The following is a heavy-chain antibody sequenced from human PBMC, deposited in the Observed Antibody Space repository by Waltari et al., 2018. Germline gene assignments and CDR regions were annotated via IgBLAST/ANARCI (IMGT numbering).Heavy chain of an antibody. D-gene: IGHD3-10*01. Sequence: QVQLVESGGGVVQPGRSLRLSCAASGFTFSSYAMHWVRQAPGKGLEGVAVISYDGSNKYYADSVKGRFTISRDNSKNTLYLQMNSLRAEDTAVYYCARDSGIDSGSYPPTFLDPWGQGTLVTVSS. J-gene: IGHJ5*02. CDR1: GFTFSSYA. CDR3: ARDSGIDSGSYPPTFLDP. CDR2: ISYDGSNK. V-gene: IGHV3-30-3*01.